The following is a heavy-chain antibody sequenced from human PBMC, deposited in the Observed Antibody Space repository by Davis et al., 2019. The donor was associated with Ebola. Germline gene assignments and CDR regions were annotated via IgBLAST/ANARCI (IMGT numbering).Heavy chain of an antibody. CDR3: AKDTSKIWFDV. Sequence: GGSLRLSCAASGFVFRNYVMSWVRQAPGKGLEWVSTLGTSADTYYADSVKGRFTISRDNSKNTLYLQMNGLRVEDTAIYYCAKDTSKIWFDVWGQGTTVTVSS. J-gene: IGHJ3*01. CDR2: LGTSADT. D-gene: IGHD1-26*01. V-gene: IGHV3-23*01. CDR1: GFVFRNYV.